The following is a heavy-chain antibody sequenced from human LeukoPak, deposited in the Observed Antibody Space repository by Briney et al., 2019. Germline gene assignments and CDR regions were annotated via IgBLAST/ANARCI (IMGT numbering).Heavy chain of an antibody. V-gene: IGHV3-48*04. CDR2: ISGSGSAT. CDR3: TRFSLYYDSAIPVH. D-gene: IGHD3-22*01. J-gene: IGHJ1*01. Sequence: AGGSLRLSCAASGFTFSSYSMNWVRQAPGKGLEWVSYISGSGSATYYADSVKGRFTVSRDNAKNSLYLQMNSLRAEDTAVYYCTRFSLYYDSAIPVHWGQGSLVTVSS. CDR1: GFTFSSYS.